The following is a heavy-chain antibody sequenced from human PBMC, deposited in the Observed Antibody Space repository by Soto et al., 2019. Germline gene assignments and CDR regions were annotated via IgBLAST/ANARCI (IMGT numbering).Heavy chain of an antibody. J-gene: IGHJ4*02. CDR1: GGSISSSSYY. V-gene: IGHV4-39*01. CDR3: AILGLYYERFVF. CDR2: IYYSGST. D-gene: IGHD2-8*01. Sequence: SETLSITCTVSGGSISSSSYYWGWIRQPPGKGLEWIGSIYYSGSTYYNPSLKSRVTISVDTSKNQFSLKLSSVTAADTAVYYCAILGLYYERFVFCGPAPLVTVSS.